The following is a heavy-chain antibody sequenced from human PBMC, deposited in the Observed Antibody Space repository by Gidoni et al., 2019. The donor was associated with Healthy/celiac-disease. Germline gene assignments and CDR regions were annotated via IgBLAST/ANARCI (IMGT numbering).Heavy chain of an antibody. Sequence: QVQLVQSGAEVKKPGSSVKVSCKASGGTFSSYAISWVRQAPGQGLEWMGGIIPILGIANYAQKFQGRVTITADKSTSTAYMELSSLRSEDTAVYYCANHVRDPKNYYYYYGMDVWGQGTTVTVSS. V-gene: IGHV1-69*10. CDR2: IIPILGIA. J-gene: IGHJ6*02. CDR3: ANHVRDPKNYYYYYGMDV. CDR1: GGTFSSYA.